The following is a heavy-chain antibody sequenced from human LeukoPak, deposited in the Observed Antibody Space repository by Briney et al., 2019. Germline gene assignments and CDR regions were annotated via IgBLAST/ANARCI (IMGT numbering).Heavy chain of an antibody. D-gene: IGHD4-11*01. CDR1: GFTFDDYA. J-gene: IGHJ4*02. V-gene: IGHV3-9*01. CDR3: ARTSNYVY. CDR2: ISWNSGSI. Sequence: GGSLRLSCAASGFTFDDYAMHWVRQAPGKGLEWVSGISWNSGSIGYADSVKGRFTISRDNAKNTLYLQMNSLRAEDTAVYYCARTSNYVYWGQGTLVTVSS.